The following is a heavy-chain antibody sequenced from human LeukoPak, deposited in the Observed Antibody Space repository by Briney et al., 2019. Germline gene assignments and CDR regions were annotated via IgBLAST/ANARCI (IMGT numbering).Heavy chain of an antibody. V-gene: IGHV1-24*01. CDR1: GYTLTELS. D-gene: IGHD1-26*01. CDR2: FDPENGDT. CDR3: ARGRVGAAIDY. Sequence: EASVKVSCKVSGYTLTELSIHWVRQAPGKGLEWMGGFDPENGDTIYAQKFQGRVAMTQETSTDTAYMELRSLRSDDTAVYYCARGRVGAAIDYWGQGTLVTVSS. J-gene: IGHJ4*02.